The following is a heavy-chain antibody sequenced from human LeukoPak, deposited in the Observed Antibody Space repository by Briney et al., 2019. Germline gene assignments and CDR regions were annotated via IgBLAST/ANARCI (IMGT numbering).Heavy chain of an antibody. CDR2: INHSGST. V-gene: IGHV4-34*01. CDR3: ARDYGDYYYGMDV. J-gene: IGHJ6*02. Sequence: PSETLSLTCAVYGGSFSGYYWSWIRQPPGKGLEWIGEINHSGSTYYNPSLKSRVTISVDRSKNQFSLKLSSVTAADTAVYYCARDYGDYYYGMDVWGQGTTVTVSS. CDR1: GGSFSGYY. D-gene: IGHD4-17*01.